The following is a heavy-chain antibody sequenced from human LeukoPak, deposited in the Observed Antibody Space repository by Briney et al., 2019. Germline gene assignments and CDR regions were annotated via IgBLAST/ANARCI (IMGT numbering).Heavy chain of an antibody. Sequence: SETLSLTCTVSGGSISSSSYYWGWIRQPPGKGLEWIGEINHSGSTNYNPSLKSRVAISVDTPKNQFSLKLTSVTAADTAVYYCARVKDPGGYYYYYMDVWGKGTTVTVSS. CDR3: ARVKDPGGYYYYYMDV. CDR2: INHSGST. V-gene: IGHV4-39*07. CDR1: GGSISSSSYY. D-gene: IGHD3-16*01. J-gene: IGHJ6*03.